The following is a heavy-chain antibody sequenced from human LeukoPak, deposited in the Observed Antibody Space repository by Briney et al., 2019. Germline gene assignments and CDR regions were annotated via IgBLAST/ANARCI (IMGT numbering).Heavy chain of an antibody. Sequence: SETLSLTCTVSGGSISSYYWSWIRQPPGKGLEWIGYIYCSGSTNYNPSLKSRVTISVDTSKNQFSLKLSSVTAADTAVYYCARGLGYSYGPYYFDYWGQGTLVTVSS. V-gene: IGHV4-59*01. CDR2: IYCSGST. CDR3: ARGLGYSYGPYYFDY. D-gene: IGHD5-18*01. J-gene: IGHJ4*02. CDR1: GGSISSYY.